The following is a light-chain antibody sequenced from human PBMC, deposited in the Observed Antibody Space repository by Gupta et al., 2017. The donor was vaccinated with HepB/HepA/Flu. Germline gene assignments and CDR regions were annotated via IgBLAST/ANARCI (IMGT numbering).Light chain of an antibody. J-gene: IGKJ4*01. V-gene: IGKV4-1*01. CDR2: WAS. CDR1: QSVLYSSNNKNY. CDR3: QQYYSTPLT. Sequence: DFVMPQPPHSLALSLGERATINCKSSQSVLYSSNNKNYLAWYQQKPGKHPKVLIYWASTRESGVPERFSGSGSGTDFTLTISSLQAEDVAVYYCQQYYSTPLTFGGGTKVEIK.